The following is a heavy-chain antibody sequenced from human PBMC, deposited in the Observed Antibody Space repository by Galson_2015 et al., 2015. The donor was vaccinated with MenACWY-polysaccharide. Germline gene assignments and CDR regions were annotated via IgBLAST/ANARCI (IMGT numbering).Heavy chain of an antibody. V-gene: IGHV3-33*01. D-gene: IGHD2-2*01. Sequence: SLRLSCAASGPRFSNSGVHWVRQAPGKGLEWVAVIQYDGSNKVYADSVKGRFTISRDNSKNTVFLEMNTLGVEDTAVYYCAREGSRIVFHAFDIWGQGTMVTVSS. CDR3: AREGSRIVFHAFDI. CDR1: GPRFSNSG. CDR2: IQYDGSNK. J-gene: IGHJ3*02.